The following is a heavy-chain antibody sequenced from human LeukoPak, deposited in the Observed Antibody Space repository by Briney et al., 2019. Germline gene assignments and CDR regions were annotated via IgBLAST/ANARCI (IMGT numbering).Heavy chain of an antibody. CDR2: IYYSGST. J-gene: IGHJ4*02. V-gene: IGHV4-39*01. Sequence: SETLSLTCTVSGGSISSSSYYWGWIRQPPGKGLEWIGSIYYSGSTYYNPSLKRRVTISVDTSKNQFSLKLSSVTAADTAVYYCARPDDSSGYYYWGQGTLVTVSS. D-gene: IGHD3-22*01. CDR3: ARPDDSSGYYY. CDR1: GGSISSSSYY.